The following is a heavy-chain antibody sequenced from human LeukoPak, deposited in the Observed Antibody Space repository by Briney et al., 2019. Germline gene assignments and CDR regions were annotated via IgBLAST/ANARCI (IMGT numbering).Heavy chain of an antibody. J-gene: IGHJ4*02. CDR2: INHSGST. D-gene: IGHD3-22*01. Sequence: SETLSLTCAVYGGSFSGYYWSWIRQPPGKGLEWIGEINHSGSTNYNPSLKSRVTISVDTSKNQFSLKLSSVTAADTAVYYCARGVYDSSGYYPVGIWGQGTLVTVSS. CDR1: GGSFSGYY. V-gene: IGHV4-34*01. CDR3: ARGVYDSSGYYPVGI.